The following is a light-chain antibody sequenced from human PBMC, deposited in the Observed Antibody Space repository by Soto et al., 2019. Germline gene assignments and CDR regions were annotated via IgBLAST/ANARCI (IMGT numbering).Light chain of an antibody. V-gene: IGKV3D-20*01. J-gene: IGKJ4*01. CDR3: YVYVSLPLI. CDR2: GAS. CDR1: QSVASNY. Sequence: EIVLTQSPATLSLSPGERVTLSCGASQSVASNYLAWYQHKPGLAPRLLIYGASNRATGIPDRFSGSGSGIDFTLTIIILVPEELPVFFFYVYVSLPLIIGGWNEVEIK.